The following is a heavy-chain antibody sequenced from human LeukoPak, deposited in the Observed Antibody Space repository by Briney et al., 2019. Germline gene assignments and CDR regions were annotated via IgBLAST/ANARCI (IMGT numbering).Heavy chain of an antibody. CDR2: ISGSGGST. J-gene: IGHJ4*02. Sequence: GGSLRLSCAASGFTFSSYAMSWVRQAPGKGLEWASAISGSGGSTYYADSVKGRFTISRDNSKNTLYLQMNSLRAEDTAVYYCAKDSNPARIVVVPAGSFDYWGQGTLVTVSS. V-gene: IGHV3-23*01. CDR1: GFTFSSYA. CDR3: AKDSNPARIVVVPAGSFDY. D-gene: IGHD2-2*01.